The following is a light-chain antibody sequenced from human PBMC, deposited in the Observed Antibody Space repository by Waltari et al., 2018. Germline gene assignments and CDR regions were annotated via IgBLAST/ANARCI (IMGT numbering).Light chain of an antibody. CDR3: SSYTSSSSYV. V-gene: IGLV2-14*01. CDR2: EVS. J-gene: IGLJ1*01. CDR1: TRDGGTYNH. Sequence: QSALTQPASVSGSPGQSITISCPGTTRDGGTYNHVSWYQQHPGKAPKLMIYEVSNRPSGVSNRFSGSKSGNTASLTISGLQAEDEADYYCSSYTSSSSYVFGTGTKVTVL.